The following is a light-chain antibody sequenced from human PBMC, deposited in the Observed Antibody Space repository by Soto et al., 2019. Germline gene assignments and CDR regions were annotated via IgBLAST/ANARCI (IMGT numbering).Light chain of an antibody. CDR3: QQYNTWPPLT. Sequence: EILMTQSPATLSVSPGERATLSCRASQSVSSNLAWYQQKPGQTPRLLIYGASTRATGIPARFGGSGSGTEFTLTISSLQSEDFAVYYCQQYNTWPPLTFGGGTKVEFK. CDR1: QSVSSN. V-gene: IGKV3-15*01. CDR2: GAS. J-gene: IGKJ4*01.